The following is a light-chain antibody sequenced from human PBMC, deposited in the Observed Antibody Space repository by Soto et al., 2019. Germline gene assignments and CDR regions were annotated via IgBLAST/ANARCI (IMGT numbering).Light chain of an antibody. Sequence: HSVLTQPPSVSGAAGQRVTISCSGTSSSIGAGYEVHWYHQLPGTAPKLVVSGNGNRPSGVPDRLSASKSGTSASLAITGLQAEDEGHYYCQSYDKRLTAYVFGTGTKVTVL. CDR3: QSYDKRLTAYV. V-gene: IGLV1-40*01. J-gene: IGLJ1*01. CDR1: SSSIGAGYE. CDR2: GNG.